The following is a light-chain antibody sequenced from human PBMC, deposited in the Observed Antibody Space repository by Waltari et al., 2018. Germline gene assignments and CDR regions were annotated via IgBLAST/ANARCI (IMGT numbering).Light chain of an antibody. J-gene: IGKJ1*01. V-gene: IGKV1-39*01. CDR2: AAS. Sequence: DIKMTQSPSSLSASVGDRVTITCRASQSISSYLNWYQQKPGKAPKLLMYAASSLQSGVPSRCSGSGSGTDFTLTISSLQPEDFATYYCQQSYSTIWTFGQGTKVEIK. CDR3: QQSYSTIWT. CDR1: QSISSY.